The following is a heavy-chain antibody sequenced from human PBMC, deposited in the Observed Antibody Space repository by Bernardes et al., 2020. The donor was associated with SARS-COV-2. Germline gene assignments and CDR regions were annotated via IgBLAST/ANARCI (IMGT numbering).Heavy chain of an antibody. Sequence: GESLKISCKGSGYSFTSYWIGWVRQMPGKGLEWMGIIYPGDSDTRYSPSFQGQVTISADKSISTAYLQWSSLKASDTAMYYCARQNWNYVGGYYYYYGMDVWGQGTTVTVSS. CDR3: ARQNWNYVGGYYYYYGMDV. V-gene: IGHV5-51*01. D-gene: IGHD1-7*01. CDR1: GYSFTSYW. J-gene: IGHJ6*02. CDR2: IYPGDSDT.